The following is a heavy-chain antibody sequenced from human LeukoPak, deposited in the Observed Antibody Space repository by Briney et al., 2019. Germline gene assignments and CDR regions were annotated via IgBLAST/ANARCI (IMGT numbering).Heavy chain of an antibody. V-gene: IGHV3-21*01. CDR1: GFTFSNSA. Sequence: GGSLRLSCTASGFTFSNSAMNWVRQVPGQGLEWVSSIDYDSSHIYYAASVRGRFTISRDNARNSVYLQMNSLRVEDTAVYYCARDPLRYLRVGHYDYWGQGTLVAVSS. CDR3: ARDPLRYLRVGHYDY. D-gene: IGHD3-9*01. J-gene: IGHJ4*02. CDR2: IDYDSSHI.